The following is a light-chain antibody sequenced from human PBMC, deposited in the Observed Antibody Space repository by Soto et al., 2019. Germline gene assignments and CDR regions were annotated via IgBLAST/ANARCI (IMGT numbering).Light chain of an antibody. Sequence: EIVLTQSPATLSLSPGERATLSCRASQSVSTYLAWYQQKPGQAPRLLIYDASTRATGIPARFSGSGSGTDFTLTIGSLEPEDFAFYYCQQRSSWPLLTCGGGTRVEIK. V-gene: IGKV3-11*01. CDR2: DAS. J-gene: IGKJ4*01. CDR1: QSVSTY. CDR3: QQRSSWPLLT.